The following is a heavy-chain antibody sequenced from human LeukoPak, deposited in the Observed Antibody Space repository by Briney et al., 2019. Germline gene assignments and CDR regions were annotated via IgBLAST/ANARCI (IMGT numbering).Heavy chain of an antibody. CDR1: GFTFSSYS. J-gene: IGHJ4*02. CDR3: ARDGADCSSTSCYSDY. V-gene: IGHV3-48*01. D-gene: IGHD2-2*02. CDR2: ISSSSSTI. Sequence: GGSLRLSCAASGFTFSSYSMNWVRQAPGKGLEWVSYISSSSSTIYYADSVKGRFTISRDNAKNSLYLQMNSLRAEDTAVYYCARDGADCSSTSCYSDYWGQGTLVTVSS.